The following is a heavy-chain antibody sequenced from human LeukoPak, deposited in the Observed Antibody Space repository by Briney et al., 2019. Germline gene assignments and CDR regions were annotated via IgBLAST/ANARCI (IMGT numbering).Heavy chain of an antibody. V-gene: IGHV3-21*01. J-gene: IGHJ6*02. D-gene: IGHD3-3*01. CDR2: ISSSSSYI. CDR1: GFTFSSFA. CDR3: ARAYDFWSGYGYYGMDV. Sequence: SGGSLRLSCAASGFTFSSFAMTWVRQAPGKGLEWVSSISSSSSYIYYADSVKGRFTISRDNAKNSLYLQMNSLRAEDSAVYYCARAYDFWSGYGYYGMDVWGQGTTVTVSS.